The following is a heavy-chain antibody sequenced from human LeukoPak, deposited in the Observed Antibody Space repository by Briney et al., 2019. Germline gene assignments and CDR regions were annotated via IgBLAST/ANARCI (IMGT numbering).Heavy chain of an antibody. J-gene: IGHJ6*03. CDR2: IYTSGST. D-gene: IGHD5-18*01. CDR3: ARVGPDTAMVTPRFYYYMDV. V-gene: IGHV4-61*02. Sequence: PSETLSLTCTVSGGSISSGSYYWSWIRQPAGKGLEWIGRIYTSGSTNYNPSLKSRVTISVDTSKNQFSLKLSSVTAADTAVYYCARVGPDTAMVTPRFYYYMDVWGKGTTVTVSS. CDR1: GGSISSGSYY.